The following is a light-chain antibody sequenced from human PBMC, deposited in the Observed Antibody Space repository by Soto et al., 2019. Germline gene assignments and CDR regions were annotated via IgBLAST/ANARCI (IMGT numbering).Light chain of an antibody. CDR3: QQTYTTPEIT. Sequence: IEVTQNQSSLSTSVGDRVTITCRASQSISIYLNWYQLKPGKAPNLLMYGASYLKSGVPTRFSGSGSGTDFTLTISSLQPEDFAIYYCQQTYTTPEITFGQGTRLEIK. CDR2: GAS. J-gene: IGKJ5*01. CDR1: QSISIY. V-gene: IGKV1-39*01.